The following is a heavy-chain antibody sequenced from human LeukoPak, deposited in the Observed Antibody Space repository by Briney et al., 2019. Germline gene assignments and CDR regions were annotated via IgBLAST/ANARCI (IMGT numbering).Heavy chain of an antibody. CDR1: GGTFSSYA. CDR2: IIPIFGTA. D-gene: IGHD6-13*01. V-gene: IGHV1-69*05. CDR3: ARSTSAAAGYNWFDP. Sequence: SVKVSCKASGGTFSSYAISWVRQAPGQGLEWMGGIIPIFGTANYAQKLQGRVTMTTDTSTSTAYMELRSLRSDDTAVYYCARSTSAAAGYNWFDPWGQGTLVTVSS. J-gene: IGHJ5*02.